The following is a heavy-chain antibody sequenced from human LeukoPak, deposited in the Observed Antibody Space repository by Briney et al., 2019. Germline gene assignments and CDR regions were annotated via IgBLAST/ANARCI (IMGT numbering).Heavy chain of an antibody. Sequence: GGSLRLSCTASGFTFSDYYMSWIRQAPGKGLEWVSYISSSGSTIYYADSVKGRFTISRDNAKNSLYLQMNSLRAEDTAVYYCAREGLLWFGELSGGDGVDYRGQGTLVTVSS. CDR2: ISSSGSTI. CDR1: GFTFSDYY. CDR3: AREGLLWFGELSGGDGVDY. J-gene: IGHJ4*02. D-gene: IGHD3-10*01. V-gene: IGHV3-11*01.